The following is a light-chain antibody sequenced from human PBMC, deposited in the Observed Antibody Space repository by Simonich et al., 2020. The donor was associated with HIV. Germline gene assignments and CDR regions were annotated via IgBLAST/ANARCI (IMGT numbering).Light chain of an antibody. CDR2: WAS. CDR1: QSVLYSSNNKNY. V-gene: IGKV4-1*01. CDR3: QQYYSTLSYT. J-gene: IGKJ2*01. Sequence: DIVMTQSPDSLAVSLGERATINCKSSQSVLYSSNNKNYLAWYQQKPGQPPKLLIYWASTRESGVPDRFSGSGSGTYFTLTINSLQAEDVAVYYCQQYYSTLSYTFGQGTKLEIK.